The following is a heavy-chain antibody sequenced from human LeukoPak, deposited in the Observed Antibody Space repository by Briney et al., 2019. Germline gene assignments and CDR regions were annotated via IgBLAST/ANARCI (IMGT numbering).Heavy chain of an antibody. J-gene: IGHJ6*02. CDR2: ISSSGSTI. CDR3: ARVGERWLQFLGGMDV. CDR1: GFTFSSYE. Sequence: GGSLRLSWAASGFTFSSYEMNWVRQAPGKGLEGVPYISSSGSTIYYADSVKGRFTISRDNAKNSLYLQMNSLRAEDTAVYYCARVGERWLQFLGGMDVWGQGTTVTVSS. D-gene: IGHD5-24*01. V-gene: IGHV3-48*03.